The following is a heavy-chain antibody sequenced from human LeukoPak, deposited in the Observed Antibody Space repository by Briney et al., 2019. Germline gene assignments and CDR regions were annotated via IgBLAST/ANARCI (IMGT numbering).Heavy chain of an antibody. J-gene: IGHJ6*03. CDR1: GGSFSGYY. V-gene: IGHV4-34*01. Sequence: SETLSLTCAVYGGSFSGYYWSWIRQPPGKGLEWIGEIHHSGSTNYNPSLKSRVTISVDTSKNQFSLKLSSVTAADTAVYYCASLTYYYMDVWGKGTTVTISS. CDR2: IHHSGST. CDR3: ASLTYYYMDV.